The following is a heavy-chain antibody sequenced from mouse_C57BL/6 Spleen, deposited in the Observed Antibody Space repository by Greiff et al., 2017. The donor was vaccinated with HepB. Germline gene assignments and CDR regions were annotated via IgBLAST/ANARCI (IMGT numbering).Heavy chain of an antibody. CDR1: GYTFTDYY. CDR3: ARDSSGYGDFDY. CDR2: INPYNGGT. J-gene: IGHJ2*01. Sequence: EVQLQESGPVLVKPGASVKMSCKASGYTFTDYYMNWVKQSHGKSLEWIGVINPYNGGTSYNQKFKGKATLTVDKSSSTAYMELNSLTSEDSAVYYCARDSSGYGDFDYWGQGTTLTVSS. V-gene: IGHV1-19*01. D-gene: IGHD3-2*02.